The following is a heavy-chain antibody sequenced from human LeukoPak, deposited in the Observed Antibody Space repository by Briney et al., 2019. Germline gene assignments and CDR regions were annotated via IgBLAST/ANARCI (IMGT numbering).Heavy chain of an antibody. CDR2: FDPEDGET. D-gene: IGHD6-19*01. V-gene: IGHV1-24*01. J-gene: IGHJ3*02. Sequence: ASVKVSCKVSGYTLTELSMHWVRQAPGKGLEWMGGFDPEDGETIYAQKFQGRVTITADESTSTAYMELSSLRSEDTAVYYCARSQAVHGPPGAFDIWGQGTMVTVSS. CDR3: ARSQAVHGPPGAFDI. CDR1: GYTLTELS.